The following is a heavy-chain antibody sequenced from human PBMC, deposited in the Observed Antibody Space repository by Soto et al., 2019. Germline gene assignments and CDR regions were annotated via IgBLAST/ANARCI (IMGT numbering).Heavy chain of an antibody. CDR3: ATQEVGGSYVYTFDP. Sequence: SETLSLTCTVSGGSITSGSYYWGWIRHPPGKGLEWIGSIYYSGSTYYNPSLKSRVTISVDTSKNQFSLKLSSVTAADTAVYYCATQEVGGSYVYTFDPWGQGTPVT. J-gene: IGHJ5*02. CDR2: IYYSGST. V-gene: IGHV4-39*01. CDR1: GGSITSGSYY. D-gene: IGHD1-26*01.